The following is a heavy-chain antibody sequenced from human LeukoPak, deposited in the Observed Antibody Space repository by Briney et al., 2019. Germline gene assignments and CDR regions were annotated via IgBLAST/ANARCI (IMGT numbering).Heavy chain of an antibody. CDR1: GFTFSSYG. Sequence: PGRSLRLSCAASGFTFSSYGMHWVRQAPGKGLEWVAVISYDGSNKYYADSVKGRFTISRDNSKNTLYLQMNSPRAEDTAVYYCAKDATDGYFDYWGQGTLVTVSS. D-gene: IGHD2-15*01. J-gene: IGHJ4*02. CDR2: ISYDGSNK. CDR3: AKDATDGYFDY. V-gene: IGHV3-30*18.